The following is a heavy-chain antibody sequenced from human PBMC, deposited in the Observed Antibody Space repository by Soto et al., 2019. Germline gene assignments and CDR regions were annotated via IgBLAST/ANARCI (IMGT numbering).Heavy chain of an antibody. V-gene: IGHV4-31*03. CDR1: GASISSGGYY. CDR2: IYYSGST. CDR3: ASAPLN. J-gene: IGHJ4*02. Sequence: QVHLQESGPGLLKPSQTLSLTCTVSGASISSGGYYWTWIRQQPGKGLEWIGYIYYSGSTYSNPSLTSRVTISVDTSKSQFSLKLTSLTASDTAVYYCASAPLNWGQGTLVTVSS.